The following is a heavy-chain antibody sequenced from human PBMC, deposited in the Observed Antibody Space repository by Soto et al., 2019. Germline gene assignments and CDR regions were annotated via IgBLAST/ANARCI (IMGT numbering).Heavy chain of an antibody. CDR3: AIATHGTSYYDY. D-gene: IGHD6-13*01. Sequence: PGESLKISCKASGYSSANFWIGWVRQMPWRGLEWMGFIRLGVSETRYIPSFQDQVTISAAESINTAYLQWSSLRASDTAMFYCAIATHGTSYYDYLGQGTLVTVSS. J-gene: IGHJ4*02. CDR1: GYSSANFW. CDR2: IRLGVSET. V-gene: IGHV5-51*01.